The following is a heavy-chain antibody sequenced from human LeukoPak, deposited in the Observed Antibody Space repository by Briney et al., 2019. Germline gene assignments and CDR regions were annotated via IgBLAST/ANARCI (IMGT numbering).Heavy chain of an antibody. CDR2: INHSGST. CDR3: ARARTRITMIVVVNHGFDL. J-gene: IGHJ2*01. Sequence: PSETLSLTCAVYGGSFSGYYWSWIRQPPGKGLEWIGEINHSGSTNYNPSLKSRVTISVDTSKNQFSLKLSSVTAADTAVYYCARARTRITMIVVVNHGFDLWGRGTLVTVSS. CDR1: GGSFSGYY. D-gene: IGHD3-22*01. V-gene: IGHV4-34*01.